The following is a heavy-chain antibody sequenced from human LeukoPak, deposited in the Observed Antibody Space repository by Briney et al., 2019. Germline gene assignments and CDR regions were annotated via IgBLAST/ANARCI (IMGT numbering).Heavy chain of an antibody. CDR1: GYTFTSYD. CDR3: GRRVYDGKTVDY. CDR2: MNPNSGST. J-gene: IGHJ4*02. Sequence: ASVKVSCKASGYTFTSYDINWVRQAPGQGLEWMGWMNPNSGSTGYAQRFQGRVTMTRNTSISTAYMELSSLTSEDTAVYYCGRRVYDGKTVDYWGQGTLVTVSS. V-gene: IGHV1-8*01. D-gene: IGHD5/OR15-5a*01.